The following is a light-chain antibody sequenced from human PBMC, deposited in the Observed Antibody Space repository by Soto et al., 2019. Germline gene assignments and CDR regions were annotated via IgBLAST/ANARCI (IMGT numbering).Light chain of an antibody. Sequence: EIVLTQSPGTLSLSPGERATLSCRASQSVSSSYLAWYQQKPGQAPRLLIYGASSRATGIPDRFSGSGSVTDFTLTISRLEPVDFAVYYCQQYGSSPPITFGQGTRLETK. CDR2: GAS. J-gene: IGKJ5*01. CDR1: QSVSSSY. CDR3: QQYGSSPPIT. V-gene: IGKV3-20*01.